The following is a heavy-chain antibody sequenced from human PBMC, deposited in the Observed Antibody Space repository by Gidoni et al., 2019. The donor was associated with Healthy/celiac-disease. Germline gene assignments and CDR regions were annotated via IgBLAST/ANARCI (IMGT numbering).Heavy chain of an antibody. V-gene: IGHV3-23*01. CDR2: ITSSGDST. Sequence: EVQLLESGGTLVQPGGSLSLSCAASEFPFSNYAMTWVRQAPGKGLEWVSTITSSGDSTFYVDSVRGRFTISRDNSKNTLYMQMNSLRAEDTAVYHCAKDISSTWHNVFDIWGQGTMVTVSS. CDR3: AKDISSTWHNVFDI. CDR1: EFPFSNYA. D-gene: IGHD2-2*01. J-gene: IGHJ3*02.